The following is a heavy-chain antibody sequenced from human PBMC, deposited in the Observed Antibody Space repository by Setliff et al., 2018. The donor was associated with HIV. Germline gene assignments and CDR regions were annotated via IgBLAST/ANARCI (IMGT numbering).Heavy chain of an antibody. CDR3: AGGRYFRDIRDSRFDF. CDR2: IYYTGST. V-gene: IGHV4-31*03. J-gene: IGHJ4*02. CDR1: GGSISSNDYY. Sequence: PSETLSLTCTVSGGSISSNDYYWGWIRHPPGEGLEWIGYIYYTGSTYFNPSLKSRVTLSIDTSKNQFSLKLSSVTAADTAVYYCAGGRYFRDIRDSRFDFWGQGMLVTVSS. D-gene: IGHD3-9*01.